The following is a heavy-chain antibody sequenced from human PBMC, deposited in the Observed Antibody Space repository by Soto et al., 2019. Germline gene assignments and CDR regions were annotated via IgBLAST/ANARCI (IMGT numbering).Heavy chain of an antibody. CDR2: IYYSGST. V-gene: IGHV4-31*03. D-gene: IGHD6-13*01. J-gene: IGHJ6*02. CDR3: AREGGSSSYIPYYYYGMDV. Sequence: SETLSLTCTVSGGSISSGGYYWSWIRQHPGKGLEWIGYIYYSGSTYYNPSLKSRVTISVDTSKNQFSLKLSSVTAADTAVYYCAREGGSSSYIPYYYYGMDVWGQGTTVTVSS. CDR1: GGSISSGGYY.